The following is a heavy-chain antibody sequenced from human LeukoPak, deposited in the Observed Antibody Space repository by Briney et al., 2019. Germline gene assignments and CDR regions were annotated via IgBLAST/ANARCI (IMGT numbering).Heavy chain of an antibody. CDR3: ARVGFATWEENWFDP. Sequence: GASVKVSCKASGYTFTSYGISWVRQAPGQGLEWMGWISAYNGNTNYAQKLQGKVTMTTDTSTSTAYMELRSLRSDDTAVYYCARVGFATWEENWFDPWGQGTLVTVSS. J-gene: IGHJ5*02. CDR1: GYTFTSYG. CDR2: ISAYNGNT. V-gene: IGHV1-18*01. D-gene: IGHD2-15*01.